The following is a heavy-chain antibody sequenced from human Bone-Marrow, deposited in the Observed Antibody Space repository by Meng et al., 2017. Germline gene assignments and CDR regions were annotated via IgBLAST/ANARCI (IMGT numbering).Heavy chain of an antibody. Sequence: SVKVSCKASGGTFSSYAISWVRQAPGQGLEWMGGIIPIFGPANYAQKFQGRVTITTDESTSTAYMELSSLRSEDTAVYYCARGMILRAVAGIGLTPQSAYYFDYWGQGTLVTVSS. D-gene: IGHD6-19*01. V-gene: IGHV1-69*05. CDR2: IIPIFGPA. CDR1: GGTFSSYA. CDR3: ARGMILRAVAGIGLTPQSAYYFDY. J-gene: IGHJ4*02.